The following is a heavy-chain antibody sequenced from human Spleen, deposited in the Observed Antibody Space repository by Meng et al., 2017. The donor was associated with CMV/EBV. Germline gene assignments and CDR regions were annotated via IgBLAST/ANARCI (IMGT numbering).Heavy chain of an antibody. CDR1: GFIFSSYG. CDR2: IWYDGSNK. V-gene: IGHV3-33*01. Sequence: GSSLRLSCAASGFIFSSYGMHWVRQTPGKGLEWVAVIWYDGSNKYYADSVKGRFTISRDNSKNMLYLQMNSLRVEDTAVYYCASELRWGQGTLVTVSS. CDR3: ASELR. J-gene: IGHJ4*02.